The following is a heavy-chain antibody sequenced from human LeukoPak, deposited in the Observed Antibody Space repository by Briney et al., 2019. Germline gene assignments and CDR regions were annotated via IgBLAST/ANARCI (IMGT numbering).Heavy chain of an antibody. Sequence: PSETLSLTCTVSGDSISSYYWSWIRQPAGKGLEWIGRIHPSGSTNYNPSLKSRVTLSVDTSKNQFSLKLNSVTAADTAVYYCASRIAVAGHYWYFDLWGRGTLVTVSS. D-gene: IGHD6-19*01. CDR1: GDSISSYY. CDR3: ASRIAVAGHYWYFDL. J-gene: IGHJ2*01. CDR2: IHPSGST. V-gene: IGHV4-4*07.